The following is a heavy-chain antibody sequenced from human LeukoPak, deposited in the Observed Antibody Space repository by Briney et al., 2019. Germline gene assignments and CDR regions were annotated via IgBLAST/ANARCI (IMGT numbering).Heavy chain of an antibody. V-gene: IGHV3-21*01. CDR1: GFTFSSYS. CDR2: ISSSSSCI. Sequence: GGSLRLSCAASGFTFSSYSMNWVRQAPGKGLEWVSSISSSSSCIYYADSVKGRFTISRDNAKNTLYLQMNSLRVEDTAVYYCARGRPHGNDYWGQGTLVTVSS. CDR3: ARGRPHGNDY. D-gene: IGHD4-23*01. J-gene: IGHJ4*02.